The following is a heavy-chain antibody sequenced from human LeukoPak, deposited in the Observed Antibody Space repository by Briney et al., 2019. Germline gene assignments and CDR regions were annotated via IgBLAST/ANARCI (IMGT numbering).Heavy chain of an antibody. J-gene: IGHJ6*02. Sequence: GASVKVSCKASGYTFTSYDINWVRQATGQGLEWMGWMNPNSGNTGYAQKLQGRVTMTTDTSTSTAYMELRSLRSDDTAVYYCAREAGRLERSMDVWGQGTTVTVSS. V-gene: IGHV1-8*01. CDR2: MNPNSGNT. CDR1: GYTFTSYD. D-gene: IGHD1-1*01. CDR3: AREAGRLERSMDV.